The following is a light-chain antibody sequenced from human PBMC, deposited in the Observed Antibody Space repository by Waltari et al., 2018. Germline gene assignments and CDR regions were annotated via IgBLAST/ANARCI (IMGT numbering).Light chain of an antibody. Sequence: DIVLTQSPGTLYLSPGERTTLFCRASQSVGRTLAWYQQKPGQAPRPLIYGKSSRANDIPDRFSGSGSGTDFSLTINRLEPEDFAVYYCQHYVRLPATFGQGTKVEIK. J-gene: IGKJ1*01. CDR1: QSVGRT. V-gene: IGKV3-20*01. CDR3: QHYVRLPAT. CDR2: GKS.